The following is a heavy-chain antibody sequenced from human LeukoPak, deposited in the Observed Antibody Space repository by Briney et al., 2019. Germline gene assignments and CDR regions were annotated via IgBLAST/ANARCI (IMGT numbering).Heavy chain of an antibody. D-gene: IGHD1/OR15-1a*01. CDR1: GFTFNNYW. V-gene: IGHV3-7*03. J-gene: IGHJ4*02. CDR2: IKQDGSGL. Sequence: GGSLRLSCAASGFTFNNYWMSWVRQAPGKGLEWVANIKQDGSGLYYVESVKGRFTISRDNAKNSLYLRMTSLRAEDAAVYYCARDPGRTGFDYWGQGTLVTVPS. CDR3: ARDPGRTGFDY.